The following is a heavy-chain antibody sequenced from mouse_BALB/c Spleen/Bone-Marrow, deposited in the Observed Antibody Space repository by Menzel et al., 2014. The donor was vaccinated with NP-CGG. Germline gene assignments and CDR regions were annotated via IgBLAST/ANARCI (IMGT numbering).Heavy chain of an antibody. J-gene: IGHJ4*01. Sequence: VKLMESGAELVRPGASVTLSCKASGYTFTDYEMHWVKQTPVHGLEWIGAIDPETGGTAYNQKFKGKVTLTADKSSSTAYMELRSLTSEDSAVYYCTRHWDYAMDYWGQGTSVTVSS. V-gene: IGHV1-15*01. D-gene: IGHD4-1*01. CDR2: IDPETGGT. CDR3: TRHWDYAMDY. CDR1: GYTFTDYE.